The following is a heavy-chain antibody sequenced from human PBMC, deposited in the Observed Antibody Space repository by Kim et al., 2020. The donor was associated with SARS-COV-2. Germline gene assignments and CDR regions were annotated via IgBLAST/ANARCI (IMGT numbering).Heavy chain of an antibody. D-gene: IGHD1-26*01. Sequence: GGSLRLSCAASGFTVSTNYMNWVRQAPGKGLEWVSVIYSGGSTYYADSVKGRFTISRDNSKNTLYLQMNSLRAEDTAVYYCAREGLREYYGMDVWGQGTTVTVSS. CDR2: IYSGGST. J-gene: IGHJ6*02. V-gene: IGHV3-66*02. CDR3: AREGLREYYGMDV. CDR1: GFTVSTNY.